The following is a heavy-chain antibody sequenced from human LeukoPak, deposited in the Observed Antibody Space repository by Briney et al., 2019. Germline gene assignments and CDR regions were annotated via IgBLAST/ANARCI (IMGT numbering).Heavy chain of an antibody. D-gene: IGHD2-15*01. Sequence: GGSLRLSCAVSGLTFSSYWMHWVRQAPGKGLVWVSRIKREGSSTSYADSVKGRFTISRDNAKNTLYLQMNSLRVEDTAVYYCASRDQSCSGDTCYPIDYWGQGTLVTVSS. V-gene: IGHV3-74*01. J-gene: IGHJ4*02. CDR2: IKREGSST. CDR1: GLTFSSYW. CDR3: ASRDQSCSGDTCYPIDY.